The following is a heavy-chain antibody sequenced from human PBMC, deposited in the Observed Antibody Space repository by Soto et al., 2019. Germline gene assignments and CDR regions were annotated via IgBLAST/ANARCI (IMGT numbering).Heavy chain of an antibody. CDR2: IIPVFGIV. V-gene: IGHV1-69*01. J-gene: IGHJ6*02. CDR1: GGTPSNSA. CDR3: ASGRIVVVGSGAYYGMDV. Sequence: QVQLVQSGAEVKKPGSSVRVSCKASGGTPSNSAFSWVRQAPGQGLEWMGGIIPVFGIVKYAQNLEGRVTITADESTNTAYMGRSSLRYEDRAVYYCASGRIVVVGSGAYYGMDVWGQVTTVTVSS. D-gene: IGHD6-19*01.